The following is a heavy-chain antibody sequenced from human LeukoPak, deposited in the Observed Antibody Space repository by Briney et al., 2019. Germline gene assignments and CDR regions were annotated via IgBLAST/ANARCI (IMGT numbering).Heavy chain of an antibody. CDR1: GGSISSYY. V-gene: IGHV4-59*01. CDR2: IYYSGST. CDR3: AKVGLTVTTILDYFDY. J-gene: IGHJ4*02. Sequence: SETLSLTCSISGGSISSYYWSWIRQPPGKGLEWIGYIYYSGSTNYSPSLKSRVTISVDTSKNQFSLKLSSVTAEDTAVYYCAKVGLTVTTILDYFDYWGQGTLVTVSS. D-gene: IGHD4-11*01.